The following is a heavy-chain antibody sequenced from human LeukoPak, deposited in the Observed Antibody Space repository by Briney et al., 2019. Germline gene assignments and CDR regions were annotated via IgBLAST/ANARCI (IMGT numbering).Heavy chain of an antibody. Sequence: SETLSLTCTVSSGSISSYYWSWIRQPPGKGLEWIGFIYYSGYTNCNPSLKSRVTISVDTSKNQFSLKLSSVTAADTAVYYCARTGTRGNWFDPWGQGTLVTVSS. CDR3: ARTGTRGNWFDP. CDR1: SGSISSYY. D-gene: IGHD3-10*01. J-gene: IGHJ5*02. CDR2: IYYSGYT. V-gene: IGHV4-59*01.